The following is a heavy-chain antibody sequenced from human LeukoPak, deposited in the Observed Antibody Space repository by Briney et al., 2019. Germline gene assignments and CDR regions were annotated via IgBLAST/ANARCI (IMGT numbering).Heavy chain of an antibody. CDR3: ARDQVRYCSSTSCSYYYYYGMDV. J-gene: IGHJ6*02. D-gene: IGHD2-2*01. CDR2: INPSGGST. V-gene: IGHV1-46*01. Sequence: GASVKVSCKASGYTFTSYYMHWVRQAPGQGLEWMGIINPSGGSTSYAQKFQGRVTMTRDTPTSTVYMELSSLRSEDTAVYYCARDQVRYCSSTSCSYYYYYGMDVWGQGTTVTVSS. CDR1: GYTFTSYY.